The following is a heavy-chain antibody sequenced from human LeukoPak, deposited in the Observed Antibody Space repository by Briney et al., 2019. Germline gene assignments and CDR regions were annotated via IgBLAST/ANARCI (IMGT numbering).Heavy chain of an antibody. J-gene: IGHJ4*02. V-gene: IGHV3-7*01. CDR3: ARDQREQWLVFYFDY. CDR1: GGSFSGYY. Sequence: ETLSLTCAVYGGSFSGYYWSWVRQAPGKGLEWVANIKQDGSEKYYVDSVKGRFTISRDNAKNSLYLQMNSLRAEDTAVYYCARDQREQWLVFYFDYWGQGTLVTVSS. CDR2: IKQDGSEK. D-gene: IGHD6-19*01.